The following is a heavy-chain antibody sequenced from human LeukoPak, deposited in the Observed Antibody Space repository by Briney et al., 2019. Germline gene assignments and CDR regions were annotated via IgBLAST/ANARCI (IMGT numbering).Heavy chain of an antibody. J-gene: IGHJ5*02. D-gene: IGHD1-1*01. CDR3: ARDRYGAFTPS. V-gene: IGHV4-31*03. Sequence: SEPLSLTCTVSGGSISSGGYYWSWIRQHPGQGLEWIGYIYYSGSTYYNPSLKIRVTISVDTSKNQFSLKLSSVTAADTAVYYCARDRYGAFTPSWGQGTLVTVSS. CDR1: GGSISSGGYY. CDR2: IYYSGST.